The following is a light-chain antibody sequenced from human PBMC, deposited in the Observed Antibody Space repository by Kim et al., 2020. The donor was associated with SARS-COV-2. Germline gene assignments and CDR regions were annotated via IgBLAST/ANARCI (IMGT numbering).Light chain of an antibody. V-gene: IGLV1-44*01. CDR3: AAWDDRLDGVL. Sequence: ELTQPPSASGTPGQRVAISCSGSSSNIGSNTVNWYQLVPGTAPKLVIHYNDHRLPGVPDRFSGSKSGTSASLAISGLQSEDEAEYFCAAWDDRLDGVLFGGGTQLTVL. J-gene: IGLJ2*01. CDR2: YND. CDR1: SSNIGSNT.